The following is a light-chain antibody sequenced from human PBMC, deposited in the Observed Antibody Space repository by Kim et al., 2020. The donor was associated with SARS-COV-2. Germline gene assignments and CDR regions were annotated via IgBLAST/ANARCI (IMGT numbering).Light chain of an antibody. CDR2: GKN. CDR3: TSRDSSGDHVI. Sequence: ALGQTVRITCQGDSLRTYYASWFQQKPGQAPILVIYGKNNRPSGIPDRFSASSSGNTASLTVSGAQAEDEADYYCTSRDSSGDHVIFGGGTKVTVL. CDR1: SLRTYY. J-gene: IGLJ6*01. V-gene: IGLV3-19*01.